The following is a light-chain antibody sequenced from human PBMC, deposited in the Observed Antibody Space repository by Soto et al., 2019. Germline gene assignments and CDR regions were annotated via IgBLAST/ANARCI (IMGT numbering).Light chain of an antibody. CDR3: QHRFNWPWT. CDR2: DAS. V-gene: IGKV3-11*01. CDR1: QSVSSN. J-gene: IGKJ1*01. Sequence: EIVMTQSPATLSVSPGERATLSCRASQSVSSNLAWYQQKPGQAPRLLIYDASSRATGIPARFSGSGSGTDFTLTISSLEPEDVAVYYCQHRFNWPWTLGQGTKVDIK.